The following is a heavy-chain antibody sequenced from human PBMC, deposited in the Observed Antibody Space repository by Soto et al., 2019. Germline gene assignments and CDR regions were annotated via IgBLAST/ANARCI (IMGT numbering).Heavy chain of an antibody. D-gene: IGHD6-25*01. V-gene: IGHV1-18*04. CDR1: GYTFTSYG. CDR3: AREAGWQRMVPYD. CDR2: ISAFNGDT. Sequence: QVQLVQSGTEVKKPGASVNVSCKAVGYTFTSYGFSWVRQVPGQGLEWLGWISAFNGDTHYAQTMKGRLTVTTGTSTTTVHMELRSLTPADTAVYYCAREAGWQRMVPYDWGQGTLVTVS. J-gene: IGHJ4*02.